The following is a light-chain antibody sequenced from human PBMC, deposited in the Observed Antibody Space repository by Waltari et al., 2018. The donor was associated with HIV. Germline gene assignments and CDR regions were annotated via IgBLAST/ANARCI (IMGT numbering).Light chain of an antibody. J-gene: IGLJ3*02. Sequence: QTVVTQEPSFSVSPGGTVTLTCGLSSGSVSASYCPSWYQQTPGQAPRTLIYRTNTRSSWVPDRFSGSILGNKAALTITGAQADDESVYYCSLYMGGGIWVCGGGTKLTVL. CDR2: RTN. CDR1: SGSVSASYC. CDR3: SLYMGGGIWV. V-gene: IGLV8-61*01.